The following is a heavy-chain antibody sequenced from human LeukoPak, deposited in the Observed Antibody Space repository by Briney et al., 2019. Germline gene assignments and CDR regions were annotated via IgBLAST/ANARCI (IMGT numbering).Heavy chain of an antibody. V-gene: IGHV3-11*04. Sequence: GGSLRLSCAASGFTFSDYYMSWIRQAPGKGLEWVSYISSSGSTIYYADSVRGRFTISRDNAKNSLYLQMNSLRAEDTAVYYCARDWGWELLDAFDIWGQGTMVTVSS. CDR2: ISSSGSTI. J-gene: IGHJ3*02. CDR3: ARDWGWELLDAFDI. CDR1: GFTFSDYY. D-gene: IGHD1-26*01.